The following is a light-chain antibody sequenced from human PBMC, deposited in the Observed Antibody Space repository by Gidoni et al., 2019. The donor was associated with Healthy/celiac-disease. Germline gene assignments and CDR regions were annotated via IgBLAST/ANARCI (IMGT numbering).Light chain of an antibody. J-gene: IGKJ5*01. V-gene: IGKV1-39*01. CDR3: QQSYSTPPIT. Sequence: DIQMTQYPSSLSASVGDRVTITCRASQSISSYLNWYQQKPGKAPKLLIYAASSVQSGVPSRFSGSGSGTDFTLTISSLQPADFATYYCQQSYSTPPITFGQGTRLEIK. CDR2: AAS. CDR1: QSISSY.